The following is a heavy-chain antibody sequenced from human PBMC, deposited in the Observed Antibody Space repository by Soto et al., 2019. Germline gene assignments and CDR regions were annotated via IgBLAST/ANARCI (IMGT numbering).Heavy chain of an antibody. D-gene: IGHD3-10*01. CDR3: MRHGFGRLHGLVDV. CDR2: IDSSGGT. V-gene: IGHV4-59*08. J-gene: IGHJ6*02. CDR1: DDSSSSYK. Sequence: QVQLQESGPGLVKPSETLSLTCTVSDDSSSSYKWSWIRQPPGRRLEWIGYIDSSGGTSYNPSLQSRVTISVDTSTKQFSLKLSSVTAADTAVYYCMRHGFGRLHGLVDVWGQGTTVTVSS.